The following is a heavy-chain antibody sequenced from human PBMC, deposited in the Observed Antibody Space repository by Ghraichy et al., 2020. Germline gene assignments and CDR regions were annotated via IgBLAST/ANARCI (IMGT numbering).Heavy chain of an antibody. V-gene: IGHV1-69*02. CDR3: ASIYSSSLGGTYGMDV. Sequence: SVKVSCKASGGTFSSYTISWVRQAPGQGLEWMGRIIPILGIANYAQKFQGRVMITADKSTSTAYMELSSLRSEDTAVYYCASIYSSSLGGTYGMDVWGQGTTVTVSS. CDR2: IIPILGIA. D-gene: IGHD6-13*01. CDR1: GGTFSSYT. J-gene: IGHJ6*02.